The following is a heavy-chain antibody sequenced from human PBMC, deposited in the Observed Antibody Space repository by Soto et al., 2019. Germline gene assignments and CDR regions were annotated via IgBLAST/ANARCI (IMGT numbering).Heavy chain of an antibody. D-gene: IGHD6-19*01. CDR2: ISSSSSTI. CDR3: ARDQSGIAVAGTNFDY. Sequence: VQLVESGGGLVQPGGSLRLSCAASGFTFSSYSMNWVRQAPGKGLEWVSYISSSSSTIYYADSVKGRFTISRDNAKNSLYLQMNSLRDEDTAVYYCARDQSGIAVAGTNFDYWGQGTLVTVSS. V-gene: IGHV3-48*02. CDR1: GFTFSSYS. J-gene: IGHJ4*02.